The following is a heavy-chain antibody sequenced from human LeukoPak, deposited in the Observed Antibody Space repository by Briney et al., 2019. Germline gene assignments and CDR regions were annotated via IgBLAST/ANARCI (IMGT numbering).Heavy chain of an antibody. D-gene: IGHD3-3*01. V-gene: IGHV4-34*01. CDR3: ARGQGGDFWSGYYTFFDY. J-gene: IGHJ4*02. CDR2: INHSGST. CDR1: GGSFSGYY. Sequence: PSETLSLTCAVYGGSFSGYYWSWIRQPPGKGLEWIGEINHSGSTNYNPSLKSRVTISVDTSKNQFSLKLSSVTAADTAVYYCARGQGGDFWSGYYTFFDYWGQGTLVTVSS.